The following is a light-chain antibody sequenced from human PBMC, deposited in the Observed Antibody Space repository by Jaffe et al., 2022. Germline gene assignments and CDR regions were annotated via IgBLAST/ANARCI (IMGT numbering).Light chain of an antibody. J-gene: IGLJ2*01. CDR3: QVWDSSSSWVV. CDR2: YDS. Sequence: SYVLTQPPSVSVAPGKTARITCGGNNIGSKSVHWYQQKPGQAPVLVIYYDSDRPSGIPERFSGSNSGNTATLTISRVEAGDEADYYCQVWDSSSSWVVFGGGTKLTVL. V-gene: IGLV3-21*04. CDR1: NIGSKS.